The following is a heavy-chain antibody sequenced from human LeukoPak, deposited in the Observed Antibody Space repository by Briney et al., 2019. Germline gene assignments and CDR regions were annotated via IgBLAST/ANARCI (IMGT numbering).Heavy chain of an antibody. Sequence: SETLSLTCAVYGGSFSGYYWSWIRQPPGKGLEWIGEINHSGSTNYNPSLKSRVTISVDTSKNQFSLKLSSVTAADTAVYYCARVEGASWYINYFDYWGQGTLVTVSS. J-gene: IGHJ4*02. CDR3: ARVEGASWYINYFDY. V-gene: IGHV4-34*01. D-gene: IGHD6-13*01. CDR1: GGSFSGYY. CDR2: INHSGST.